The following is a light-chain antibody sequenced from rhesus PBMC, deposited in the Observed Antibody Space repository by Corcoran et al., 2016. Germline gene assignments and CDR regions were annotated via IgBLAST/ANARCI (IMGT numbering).Light chain of an antibody. Sequence: EIVMTQSPATLSLSPGERATLSCRASQSVGSYVTWYQQKPEQAPRLLISGASSRATVIPDRFSGRGSWTDFTLTISTLGPEDFAVYYCHQYSDWPTFVQGTKVEIK. CDR3: HQYSDWPT. J-gene: IGKJ1*01. CDR1: QSVGSY. CDR2: GAS. V-gene: IGKV3S9*01.